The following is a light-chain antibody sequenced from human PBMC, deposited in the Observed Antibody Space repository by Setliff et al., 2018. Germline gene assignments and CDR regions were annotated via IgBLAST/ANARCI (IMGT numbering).Light chain of an antibody. Sequence: QSVLTQPASASGSPGQSITISCTGTSSDVGGYNYVSWYQQHPGKAPKLMIYGVSNRPSGVSNRFSGSKSGNTASLTISGLQAEDEADYYCTSYTNSSLSGYVFGTGTKVTVL. J-gene: IGLJ1*01. CDR3: TSYTNSSLSGYV. CDR2: GVS. V-gene: IGLV2-14*03. CDR1: SSDVGGYNY.